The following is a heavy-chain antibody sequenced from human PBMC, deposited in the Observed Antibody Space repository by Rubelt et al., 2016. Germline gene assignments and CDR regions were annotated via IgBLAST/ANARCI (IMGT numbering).Heavy chain of an antibody. CDR2: IYHSGST. CDR3: ARDSRYASVSPLLCWFDP. V-gene: IGHV4-38-2*02. J-gene: IGHJ5*02. D-gene: IGHD6-13*01. Sequence: QVQLQESGPGLVKPSETLSLTCTVSGYSISSGYYWGWIRQPPGKGLAWIGNIYHSGSTYYNPSLQSRVTISLDTSKNQFSLKLSSVTAADTAVYYCARDSRYASVSPLLCWFDPWGQGTLVTVSS. CDR1: GYSISSGYY.